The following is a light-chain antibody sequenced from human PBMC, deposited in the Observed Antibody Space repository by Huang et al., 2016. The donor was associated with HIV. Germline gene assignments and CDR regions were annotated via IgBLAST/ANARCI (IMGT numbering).Light chain of an antibody. CDR2: DAS. CDR1: EGVSSN. J-gene: IGKJ2*01. V-gene: IGKV3-15*01. Sequence: EVVMTQSPATLSVSPGERATLSCRASEGVSSNLAWYQQKPGQAPRLLIDDASTRATGIPARFSGSGSGREFTLTISSLQSEDFAVYYCQQYSNWPPFTFGQGTKLEIK. CDR3: QQYSNWPPFT.